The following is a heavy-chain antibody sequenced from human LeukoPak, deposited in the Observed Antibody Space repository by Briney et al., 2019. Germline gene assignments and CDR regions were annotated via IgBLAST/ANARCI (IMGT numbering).Heavy chain of an antibody. CDR3: ATEDYYDSSGYYFDY. J-gene: IGHJ4*02. V-gene: IGHV3-20*04. Sequence: PGGSLRLSCAASGFTFDDYGMSWVRQAPGKGLEWVSGINWNGGSTGYADSVKGRFTISRDNAKNSLYLQMDSLRAEDTAVYYCATEDYYDSSGYYFDYWGQGTLVTVSS. D-gene: IGHD3-22*01. CDR1: GFTFDDYG. CDR2: INWNGGST.